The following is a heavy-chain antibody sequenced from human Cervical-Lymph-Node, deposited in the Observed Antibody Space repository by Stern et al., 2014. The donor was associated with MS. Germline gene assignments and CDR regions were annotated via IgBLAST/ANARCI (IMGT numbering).Heavy chain of an antibody. V-gene: IGHV3-33*01. D-gene: IGHD2-21*02. CDR3: ATSNPGTAVDY. J-gene: IGHJ4*02. CDR2: IWYDGSNK. CDR1: GITFRNYG. Sequence: DQLVESGGAVVQPGRSLRLSCAASGITFRNYGMHWVRQAPGKGLDWVAIIWYDGSNKYYADSVRGRFTISKDNSKNMLYLQMDSLRAEDTAVYHCATSNPGTAVDYWGQGTPVTVSS.